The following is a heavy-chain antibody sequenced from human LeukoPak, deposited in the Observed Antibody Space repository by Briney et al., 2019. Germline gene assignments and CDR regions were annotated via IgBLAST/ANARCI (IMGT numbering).Heavy chain of an antibody. D-gene: IGHD6-19*01. CDR3: ANDGLSGRYSSNVERNNWFDP. CDR1: GFTFSSYA. Sequence: GGSLRLSCAASGFTFSSYAMSWVRQAPGKGLEWVSVISDSGARTYYADSVKGRFTISRDNSKNTLYLQMNSLRAEDTAIYYCANDGLSGRYSSNVERNNWFDPWGQGTLVTVSS. CDR2: ISDSGART. V-gene: IGHV3-23*01. J-gene: IGHJ5*02.